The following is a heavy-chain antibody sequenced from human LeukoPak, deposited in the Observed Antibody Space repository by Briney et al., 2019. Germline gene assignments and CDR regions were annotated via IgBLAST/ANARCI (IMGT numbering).Heavy chain of an antibody. CDR2: ISGSGGST. D-gene: IGHD4-17*01. V-gene: IGHV3-23*01. CDR1: GLTFSSYA. J-gene: IGHJ4*02. Sequence: QSGGSLRLSCAASGLTFSSYAMSWVRQAPGKGLEWVSAISGSGGSTYYADSVKGRFTISRDNAKNTLYLQMNSLRAEDTAVYYCARDHGDIDYWGQGTLVTVSS. CDR3: ARDHGDIDY.